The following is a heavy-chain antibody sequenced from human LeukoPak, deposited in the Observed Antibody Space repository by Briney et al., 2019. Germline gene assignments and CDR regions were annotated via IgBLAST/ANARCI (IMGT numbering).Heavy chain of an antibody. Sequence: GGSLRLSCAASGFTFSDYYMSWIRQAPGKGLEWVSYISSSGSTIYYADSVKDRFTISRDNAKNSLYLQMNSLRAEDTAVYYCARDQWELRYFDYWGQGTLVTVSS. V-gene: IGHV3-11*04. D-gene: IGHD1-26*01. J-gene: IGHJ4*02. CDR2: ISSSGSTI. CDR3: ARDQWELRYFDY. CDR1: GFTFSDYY.